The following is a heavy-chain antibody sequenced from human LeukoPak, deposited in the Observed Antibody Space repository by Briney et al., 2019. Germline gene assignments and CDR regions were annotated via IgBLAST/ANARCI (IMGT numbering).Heavy chain of an antibody. J-gene: IGHJ5*02. CDR1: GGTFSSYA. V-gene: IGHV1-69*04. Sequence: SVKVSCKASGGTFSSYAISWVRQAPGQGLEWMGRIIPILGIANYAQKFQGRVTMTRDTSISTAYMELSRLRSDDTAVYYCARAGGRDCSGGSCYPYNWFDPWGQGTLVTVSS. D-gene: IGHD2-15*01. CDR3: ARAGGRDCSGGSCYPYNWFDP. CDR2: IIPILGIA.